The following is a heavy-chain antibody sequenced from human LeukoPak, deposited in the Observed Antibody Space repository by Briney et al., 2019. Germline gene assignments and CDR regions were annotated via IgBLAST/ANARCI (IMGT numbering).Heavy chain of an antibody. CDR2: INPSGGST. D-gene: IGHD6-19*01. V-gene: IGHV1-46*01. Sequence: ASVKVSCKASGGTFSSYAISWVRQAPGQGLEWMGIINPSGGSTSYAQKFQGRVTMTRDTSTSTVYMELSSLRSEDTAVYYCARAIHQPGIAVAGTGDYWGQGTLATVSS. CDR3: ARAIHQPGIAVAGTGDY. J-gene: IGHJ4*02. CDR1: GGTFSSYA.